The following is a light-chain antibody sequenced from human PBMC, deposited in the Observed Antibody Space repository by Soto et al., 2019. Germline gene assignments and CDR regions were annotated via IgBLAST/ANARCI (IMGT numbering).Light chain of an antibody. CDR1: QSVSSSY. CDR2: DAS. J-gene: IGKJ2*01. CDR3: QKYNSYPYT. V-gene: IGKV3-20*01. Sequence: VVAQSPGTRALSPGGGTTLSCRASQSVSSSYLAWYQQKPGQAPRLLIYDASNRATGIPARFSGSGSGTAFTLTISSLQPDDFATYYCQKYNSYPYTFGQGTKVDIK.